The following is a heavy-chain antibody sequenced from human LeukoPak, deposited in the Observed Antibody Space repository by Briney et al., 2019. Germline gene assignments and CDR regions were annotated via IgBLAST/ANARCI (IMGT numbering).Heavy chain of an antibody. Sequence: PGGSLRLSCSASGFSFSGSWMTWVRQAPVKGLEWVANIKPDGSDTYYVDSMKDRFTISRDNAKNSLYLQINGLRAEDTAVYYCARHLDWSFDYWGQGTLVTVSS. CDR1: GFSFSGSW. V-gene: IGHV3-7*01. CDR2: IKPDGSDT. D-gene: IGHD3/OR15-3a*01. CDR3: ARHLDWSFDY. J-gene: IGHJ4*02.